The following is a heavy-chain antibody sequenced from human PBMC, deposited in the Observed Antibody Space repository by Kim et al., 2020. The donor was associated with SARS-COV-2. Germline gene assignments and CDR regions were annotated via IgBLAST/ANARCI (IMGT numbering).Heavy chain of an antibody. D-gene: IGHD6-19*01. V-gene: IGHV1-2*02. CDR2: INADTGGT. CDR1: GYTFGGYY. J-gene: IGHJ4*02. CDR3: AYSEGLVPDD. Sequence: ASVKVSCKASGYTFGGYYIHWVRQAPGQGLVWMGWINADTGGTSYAQSFQGRVTLTRDTSTGTAYMDLSRLKSDDTAVYYCAYSEGLVPDDWGQGTLVTVSS.